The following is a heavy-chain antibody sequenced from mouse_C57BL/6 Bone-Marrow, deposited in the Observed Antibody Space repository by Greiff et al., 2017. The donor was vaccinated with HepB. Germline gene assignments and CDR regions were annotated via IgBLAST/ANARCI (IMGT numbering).Heavy chain of an antibody. Sequence: VQLQQPGAELVMPGASVKLSCKASGYTFTSYWMHWVKQRPGQGLEWIGEIDPSDSYTNYNQKFKGKSTLTVDKSSSTAYMQLSSLTSDDSAVYYCATSVDYYAMDYWGQGTSVTVSS. CDR2: IDPSDSYT. J-gene: IGHJ4*01. CDR3: ATSVDYYAMDY. D-gene: IGHD1-1*01. V-gene: IGHV1-69*01. CDR1: GYTFTSYW.